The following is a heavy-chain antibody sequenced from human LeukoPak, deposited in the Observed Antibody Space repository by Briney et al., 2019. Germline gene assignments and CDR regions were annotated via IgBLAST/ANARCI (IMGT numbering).Heavy chain of an antibody. V-gene: IGHV2-70*11. J-gene: IGHJ4*02. CDR2: IDWDDDK. Sequence: SGPTLVNPTLTLTLTCTFSGFSLSTSGMCVSWIRQPPGKALEWLARIDWDDDKYYSTSLKTRLTISKDTSKNQVVLTMTNMDPVDTATYYCARSATYYYDSSGQLNFDYRGQGTLVTVSS. D-gene: IGHD3-22*01. CDR1: GFSLSTSGMC. CDR3: ARSATYYYDSSGQLNFDY.